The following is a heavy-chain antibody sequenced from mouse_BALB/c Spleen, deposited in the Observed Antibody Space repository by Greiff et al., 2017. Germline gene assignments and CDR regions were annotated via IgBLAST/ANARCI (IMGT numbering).Heavy chain of an antibody. CDR3: ASPISYDYGWFAY. V-gene: IGHV3-2*02. CDR2: ISYSGST. CDR1: GYSITSDYA. J-gene: IGHJ3*01. D-gene: IGHD2-4*01. Sequence: EVQLVESGPGLVKPSQSLSLTCTVTGYSITSDYAWNWIRQFPGNKLEWMGYISYSGSTSYNPSLKSRISITRYTSKNQFFLQLNSVTTEDTATYYGASPISYDYGWFAYWGQGTLVTVSA.